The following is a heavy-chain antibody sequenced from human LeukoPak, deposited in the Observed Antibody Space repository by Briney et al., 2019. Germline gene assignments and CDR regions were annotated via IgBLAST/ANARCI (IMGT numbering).Heavy chain of an antibody. J-gene: IGHJ4*02. CDR3: ARVSYGPGNY. D-gene: IGHD4-17*01. Sequence: PGGSLRLSCAASGFTFSTYAMNWVRQAPGKGLEWVSAITGSGSTTYYAESVRGRFTISRDNSKNTLYLQMNSLRAEDTAVYYCARVSYGPGNYWGQGTLVTVSS. CDR2: ITGSGSTT. V-gene: IGHV3-23*01. CDR1: GFTFSTYA.